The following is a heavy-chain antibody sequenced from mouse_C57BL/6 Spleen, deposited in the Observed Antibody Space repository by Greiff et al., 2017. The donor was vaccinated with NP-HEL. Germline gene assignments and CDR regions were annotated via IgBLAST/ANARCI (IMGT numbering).Heavy chain of an antibody. CDR2: IYPGGGYT. CDR3: ARGDYYGSPLAY. Sequence: VQLQQSGAELVRPGTSVKMSCKASGYTFTNYWIGWAKQRPGHGLEWIGDIYPGGGYTNYNEKFKGKATLTADKSSSTAYMQFSSLTSEDSAIYYCARGDYYGSPLAYWGQGTLVTVSA. V-gene: IGHV1-63*01. J-gene: IGHJ3*01. CDR1: GYTFTNYW. D-gene: IGHD1-1*01.